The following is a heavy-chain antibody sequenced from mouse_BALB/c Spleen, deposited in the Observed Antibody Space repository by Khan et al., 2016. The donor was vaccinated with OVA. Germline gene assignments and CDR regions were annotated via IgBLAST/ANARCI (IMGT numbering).Heavy chain of an antibody. V-gene: IGHV1-4*01. J-gene: IGHJ2*01. CDR3: ARTHER. CDR2: INPSSGYT. CDR1: GYTFTSYT. Sequence: QVQLKESGAELARPGASVKMSCKASGYTFTSYTMHWVKQRPGQGLEWIGYINPSSGYTKYNQKFKDKATLTADKSSITAYMQLSSLTSEDSAVYYYARTHERWGQGTTLTVSS.